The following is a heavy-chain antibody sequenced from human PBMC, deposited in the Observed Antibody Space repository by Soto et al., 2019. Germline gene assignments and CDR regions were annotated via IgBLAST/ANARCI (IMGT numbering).Heavy chain of an antibody. CDR3: AKAPVYGSGGWFDL. CDR1: GFIFKNYA. D-gene: IGHD3-10*01. Sequence: ESQLVESGGGLVQPGRSLRLSCEASGFIFKNYAMVWVRQGPGKGLEWVSSISWNSGNLDYGDSVKGRFTISRDNAKKSMYLQMNSLRTEVTAWYFCAKAPVYGSGGWFDLWGRGTLVTVSS. CDR2: ISWNSGNL. J-gene: IGHJ5*02. V-gene: IGHV3-9*01.